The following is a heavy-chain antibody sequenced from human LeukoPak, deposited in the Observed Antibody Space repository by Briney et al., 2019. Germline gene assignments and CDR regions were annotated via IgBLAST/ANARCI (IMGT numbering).Heavy chain of an antibody. V-gene: IGHV5-51*01. J-gene: IGHJ3*02. D-gene: IGHD4-11*01. Sequence: GESLQISSNGSGDSSTSYWIGWARQMPWKGVEWMGIVYPGDSETRYSPSSQGQVAISADQTISTAYRHCSSLKASDTAMYYCESRRDSRRYIGLVFDMWGPGTMVSVSS. CDR1: GDSSTSYW. CDR2: VYPGDSET. CDR3: ESRRDSRRYIGLVFDM.